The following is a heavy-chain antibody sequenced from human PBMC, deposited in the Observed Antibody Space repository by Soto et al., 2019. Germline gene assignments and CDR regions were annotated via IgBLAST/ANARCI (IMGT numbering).Heavy chain of an antibody. CDR2: SNPYYNTL. Sequence: QAQVVQSGAEVRKPGSSVKLSCKASEGTFNSYAIAWVRQAPGQGLEWMGGSNPYYNTLNYAQKFQDRVTVTADDSTNTVYIELSSLRSDDTAVYFCASGASRWYPYFFDSWAQGTLVTVSS. V-gene: IGHV1-69*01. D-gene: IGHD6-13*01. CDR3: ASGASRWYPYFFDS. J-gene: IGHJ4*02. CDR1: EGTFNSYA.